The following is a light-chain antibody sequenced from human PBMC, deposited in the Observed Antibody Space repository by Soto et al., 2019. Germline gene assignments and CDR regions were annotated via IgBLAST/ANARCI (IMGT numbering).Light chain of an antibody. CDR3: QQYKNYLT. V-gene: IGKV1-5*01. Sequence: DIQMTQSPSTLSASVGDRVTFTCRASQSVSIWLAWYQQKPGKAPKLLISGASTLESGVPSRFNGSGSGTEFTLTISSLQPDDFATYYCQQYKNYLTFGQGTKVDIK. CDR2: GAS. J-gene: IGKJ1*01. CDR1: QSVSIW.